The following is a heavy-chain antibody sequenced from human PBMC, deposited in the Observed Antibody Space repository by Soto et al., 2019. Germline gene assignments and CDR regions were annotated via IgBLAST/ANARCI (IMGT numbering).Heavy chain of an antibody. CDR2: IYFSGST. D-gene: IGHD6-19*01. CDR3: ARVNSGRNWFDP. Sequence: QVQLQESGPGLVKPSETLSLTCTVSGDSVSSASFYWIWIRQAPGKGLEWIGFIYFSGSTNYNPSRKSRVTMSLDTSKNQFSLKLRSVTPAGTAVYFFARVNSGRNWFDPWGQGTLVTVSS. V-gene: IGHV4-61*01. CDR1: GDSVSSASFY. J-gene: IGHJ5*02.